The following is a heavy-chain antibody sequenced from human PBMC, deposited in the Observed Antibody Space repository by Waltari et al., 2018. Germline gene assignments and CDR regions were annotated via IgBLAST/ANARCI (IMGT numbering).Heavy chain of an antibody. CDR3: ARYRGNRGAFDI. V-gene: IGHV4-34*01. CDR1: GGSFSGYY. CDR2: INHSGST. D-gene: IGHD3-10*01. Sequence: QVQLQQWGAGLLKPSETLSLTCAVYGGSFSGYYWSWIRQPPGKGLEWIGEINHSGSTNDNPALNSRVTISVETSKNQFSLKLSSVTAADTAVYYCARYRGNRGAFDIWGQGTMVTVSS. J-gene: IGHJ3*02.